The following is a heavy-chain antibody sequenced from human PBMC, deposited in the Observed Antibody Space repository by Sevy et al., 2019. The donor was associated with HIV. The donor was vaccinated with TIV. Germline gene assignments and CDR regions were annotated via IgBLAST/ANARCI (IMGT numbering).Heavy chain of an antibody. CDR1: DGSFSGYY. D-gene: IGHD2-2*01. V-gene: IGHV4-34*01. CDR2: INESGIT. Sequence: SESLSLTCAVHDGSFSGYYWNCIRQLPGKGLEWIGEINESGITYYNPSLKSRVTISVDTSKKQFSLKLNSVTAVDSAVYFCARSPPVVVVPGAPSWLDPWGQGTLVTVSS. J-gene: IGHJ5*02. CDR3: ARSPPVVVVPGAPSWLDP.